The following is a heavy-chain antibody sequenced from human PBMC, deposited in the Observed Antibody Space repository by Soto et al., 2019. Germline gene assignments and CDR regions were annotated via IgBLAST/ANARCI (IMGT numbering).Heavy chain of an antibody. CDR1: GFTFSSYS. D-gene: IGHD2-2*01. CDR2: ISSSSSYI. CDR3: ARDQAVVVPAARNYGMDV. V-gene: IGHV3-21*01. Sequence: LRLSCAASGFTFSSYSMNWVRQAPGKGLEWVSSISSSSSYIYYADSVKGRFTISRDNAKNSPYLQMNSLRAEDTAVYYCARDQAVVVPAARNYGMDVWGQGTTVTVSS. J-gene: IGHJ6*02.